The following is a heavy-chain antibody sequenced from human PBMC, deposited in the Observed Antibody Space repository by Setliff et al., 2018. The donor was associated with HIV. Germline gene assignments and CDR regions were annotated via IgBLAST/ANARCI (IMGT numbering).Heavy chain of an antibody. CDR2: ISAYNGNT. V-gene: IGHV1-18*01. CDR3: AKEFRYDILTGYLYYFDY. CDR1: GYTFSSYG. J-gene: IGHJ4*02. Sequence: ASVKVSCKASGYTFSSYGISWVRQAPGQGLEWMGWISAYNGNTNYAQKLQGRVTMTTDTSTSTAYMELRSLRSDDTAVYYCAKEFRYDILTGYLYYFDYWGQGTLVTVSS. D-gene: IGHD3-9*01.